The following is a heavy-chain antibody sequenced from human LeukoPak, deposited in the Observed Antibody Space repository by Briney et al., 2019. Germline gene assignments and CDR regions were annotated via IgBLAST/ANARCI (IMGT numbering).Heavy chain of an antibody. Sequence: SVKVSCKASGGTFSSYAISWVRQAPGQGLGWMAGIIPIFGTANYAQKFQGRVTITADESTSTAYMELSSLRSEDTAVYYCARGLADDAFDIWGQGTMVTVSS. CDR2: IIPIFGTA. CDR1: GGTFSSYA. V-gene: IGHV1-69*13. J-gene: IGHJ3*02. CDR3: ARGLADDAFDI.